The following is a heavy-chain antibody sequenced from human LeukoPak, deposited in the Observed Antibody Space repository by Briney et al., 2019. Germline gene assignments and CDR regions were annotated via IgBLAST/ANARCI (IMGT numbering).Heavy chain of an antibody. J-gene: IGHJ4*02. V-gene: IGHV3-30-3*01. CDR2: ISYDGSNK. Sequence: GGSLRLSCAASGFTFSSYAMHWVRQAPGKGLEWVAVISYDGSNKYYADSVKGRFTISRDNSKNTLYLQMNSLRAEDTAVYYCARDLGYCSGGSCPQSYYFDYWGQGTLVTVSS. CDR3: ARDLGYCSGGSCPQSYYFDY. D-gene: IGHD2-15*01. CDR1: GFTFSSYA.